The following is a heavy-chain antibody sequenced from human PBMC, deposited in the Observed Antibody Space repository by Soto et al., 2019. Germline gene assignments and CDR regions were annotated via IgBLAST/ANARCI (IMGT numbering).Heavy chain of an antibody. J-gene: IGHJ4*02. CDR1: GFTFSHDS. CDR3: TRWDGFADL. D-gene: IGHD1-26*01. Sequence: EVQLLESGGGLVQPGGSLRLSCAASGFTFSHDSMAWVRQTPEKGLEWVSGMSISGEKTFYADFVKGRFTVSRDSPKNTVYLQMNTLRAEDTAIYYCTRWDGFADLWGKGTLVTVSS. CDR2: MSISGEKT. V-gene: IGHV3-23*01.